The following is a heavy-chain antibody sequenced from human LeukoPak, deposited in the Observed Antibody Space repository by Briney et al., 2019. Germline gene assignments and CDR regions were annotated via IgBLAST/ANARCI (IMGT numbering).Heavy chain of an antibody. CDR3: ARLPTGVAGTVDC. V-gene: IGHV1-2*02. D-gene: IGHD6-19*01. CDR1: GYTFTDYY. CDR2: IHPRSGET. J-gene: IGHJ4*02. Sequence: ASVKVSCKASGYTFTDYYMHWVRQVPGQGLECMGWIHPRSGETNYAETFQGRPTMTRDTSISTAYMELSSLKSDDTALYYCARLPTGVAGTVDCWGQGTLVTVSS.